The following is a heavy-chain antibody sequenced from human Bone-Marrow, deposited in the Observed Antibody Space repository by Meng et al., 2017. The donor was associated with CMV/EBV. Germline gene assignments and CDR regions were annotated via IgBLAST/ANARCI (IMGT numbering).Heavy chain of an antibody. CDR1: GFTFSSYA. J-gene: IGHJ4*02. D-gene: IGHD1-26*01. CDR3: ARGYSGSYYDWIDY. Sequence: GESLKISCAASGFTFSSYAMTWVRQAPGKGLVWVSRINSDGSSTSYADSVKGRFTISRDNAKNTLYLQMNSLRAEDTAVYYCARGYSGSYYDWIDYWGQGTLVTVSS. V-gene: IGHV3-74*01. CDR2: INSDGSST.